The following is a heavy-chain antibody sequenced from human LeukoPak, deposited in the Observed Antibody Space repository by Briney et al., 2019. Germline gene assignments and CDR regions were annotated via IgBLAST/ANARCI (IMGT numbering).Heavy chain of an antibody. CDR2: IYYSGST. J-gene: IGHJ4*02. CDR3: ARVTGRGGYSRFDY. V-gene: IGHV4-30-4*01. CDR1: GGSISSGDYY. Sequence: PSETLSLTCTVSGGSISSGDYYWSWIRQPPGKGLEWIGYIYYSGSTYYNPSLKSRVTISVDTSKNQFSLKLSSVTAADTAVYYCARVTGRGGYSRFDYWGQGTLVTVSS. D-gene: IGHD5-18*01.